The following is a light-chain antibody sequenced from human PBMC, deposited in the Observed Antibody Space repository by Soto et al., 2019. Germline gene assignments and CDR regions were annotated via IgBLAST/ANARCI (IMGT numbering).Light chain of an antibody. CDR3: QKYDSAPWT. V-gene: IGKV1-27*01. CDR1: QGILTY. Sequence: DIQRTQSPSFLSGSFGDRVTITCRASQGILTYLAWYQQKPGQVPELLIQAASTLQPGVPSRFSGSGSGTEFTLTITSRQPEDVATYYCQKYDSAPWTFGQGSKVDIK. CDR2: AAS. J-gene: IGKJ1*01.